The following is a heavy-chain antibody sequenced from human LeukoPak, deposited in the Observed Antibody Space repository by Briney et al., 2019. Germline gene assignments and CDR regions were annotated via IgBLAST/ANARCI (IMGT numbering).Heavy chain of an antibody. CDR2: IKQDGSDK. J-gene: IGHJ4*02. CDR3: AKEKTTGAYYVDY. V-gene: IGHV3-7*04. D-gene: IGHD7-27*01. Sequence: GGSLRLSXAASGFTFSSYWMSWVRQAPGKGLERVANIKQDGSDKYYVDSVKGRFTISRDNAKNSLYLQMNSLRAEDTAVYYCAKEKTTGAYYVDYWGQGTLVTVSS. CDR1: GFTFSSYW.